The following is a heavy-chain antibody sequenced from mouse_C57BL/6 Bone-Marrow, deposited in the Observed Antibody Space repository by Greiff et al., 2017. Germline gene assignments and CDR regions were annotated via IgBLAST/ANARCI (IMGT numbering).Heavy chain of an antibody. CDR2: ISDGGSYT. J-gene: IGHJ4*01. CDR1: GFTFSSYA. Sequence: EVKVVESGGGLVKPGGSLKLSCAASGFTFSSYAMSWVRQTPEKRLEWVATISDGGSYTYYPDNVKGRFTISRDNAKNNLYLQMSHLKSEDTAMYYCAREGIIRMDYWGQGTSVTVSS. CDR3: AREGIIRMDY. D-gene: IGHD1-1*01. V-gene: IGHV5-4*01.